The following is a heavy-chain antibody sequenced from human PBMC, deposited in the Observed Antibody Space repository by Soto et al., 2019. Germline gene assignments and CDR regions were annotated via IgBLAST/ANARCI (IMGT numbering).Heavy chain of an antibody. CDR1: GFTFSSYA. CDR3: AKGGSGNTGNVGDY. Sequence: EVQLLESGGGLVQPGGSLRLSCAASGFTFSSYAMDWVRQAPGRGLDWVSGVSGSGSSTYHADSVKGSLTISRDNSKNTVYLQMNNMGGEDTAIYYCAKGGSGNTGNVGDYWGEGTLVTVSS. V-gene: IGHV3-23*01. CDR2: VSGSGSST. J-gene: IGHJ4*02. D-gene: IGHD1-1*01.